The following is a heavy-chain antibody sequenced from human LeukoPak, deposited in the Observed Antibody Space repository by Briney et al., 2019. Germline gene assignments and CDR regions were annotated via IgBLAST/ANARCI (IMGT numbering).Heavy chain of an antibody. CDR1: GVTLSSYG. D-gene: IGHD1-7*01. J-gene: IGHJ5*02. CDR2: IRHDGTNQ. Sequence: PGGSLRLSCVASGVTLSSYGMHWVRQAPGKGLEWVAYIRHDGTNQYNADSVKGRFTISRDNSKNTLYLQMNSLRAEDTAVYYCAKETRQYNWNYDLDPWGQGTLVTVSS. CDR3: AKETRQYNWNYDLDP. V-gene: IGHV3-30*02.